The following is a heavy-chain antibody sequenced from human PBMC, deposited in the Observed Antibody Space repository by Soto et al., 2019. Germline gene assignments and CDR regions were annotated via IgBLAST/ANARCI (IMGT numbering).Heavy chain of an antibody. CDR2: INAGNGDT. CDR1: AYTFTNYA. Sequence: QVQLVQSGAEVKKPGASVKVACKASAYTFTNYAMHWARQAPGQRLEWMGWINAGNGDTKYSQKFQGRVSITRDTSASTVYMELSSLRSEDTAVYYCARDPGVGLASRLGLDIWGQGTMVTISS. D-gene: IGHD6-19*01. CDR3: ARDPGVGLASRLGLDI. J-gene: IGHJ3*02. V-gene: IGHV1-3*01.